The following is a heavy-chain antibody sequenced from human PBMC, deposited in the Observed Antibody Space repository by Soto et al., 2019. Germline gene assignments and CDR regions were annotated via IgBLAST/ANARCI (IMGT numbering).Heavy chain of an antibody. CDR3: ARGHRSSGKIFDS. CDR1: GFTFSNAW. J-gene: IGHJ4*02. V-gene: IGHV3-15*01. Sequence: EVQLVESGGGLEKPGGSVRLSCAASGFTFSNAWMSWVRQAPGKGLEWVGRIKSKSAGGTTEYDAPVKDRFTISTDDSKNTLYLQMNSLKIEDTAVYYCARGHRSSGKIFDSWGQGTLVTVSS. CDR2: IKSKSAGGTT. D-gene: IGHD3-22*01.